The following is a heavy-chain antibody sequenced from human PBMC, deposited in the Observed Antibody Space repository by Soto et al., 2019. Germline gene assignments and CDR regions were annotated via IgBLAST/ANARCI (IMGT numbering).Heavy chain of an antibody. CDR3: ARDQNSSGWYTGPYYGMDV. Sequence: QVQLVQSGAEVKKPGASVKVSCKASGYTFTSYYMHWVRQAPGQGLEWMGIINPSGGSSSYAQKFQGRVTMTRDTSTSTVYMELSSLRSEDTAVYYCARDQNSSGWYTGPYYGMDVWGQGTTVTVSS. D-gene: IGHD6-19*01. CDR2: INPSGGSS. J-gene: IGHJ6*02. CDR1: GYTFTSYY. V-gene: IGHV1-46*01.